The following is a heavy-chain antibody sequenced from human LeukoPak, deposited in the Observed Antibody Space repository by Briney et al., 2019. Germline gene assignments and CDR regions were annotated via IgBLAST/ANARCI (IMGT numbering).Heavy chain of an antibody. D-gene: IGHD3-10*01. CDR2: IIPIFGTA. V-gene: IGHV1-69*01. CDR3: AGAERNYYYGSGSSLGY. CDR1: GGTFSSYA. Sequence: GSSVKVSCKASGGTFSSYAISWVRQAPGQGLEWMGGIIPIFGTANYAQKFQGRVTITADESTSTAYMELSSLRSEDTAVYYCAGAERNYYYGSGSSLGYWGQGTLVTVSS. J-gene: IGHJ4*02.